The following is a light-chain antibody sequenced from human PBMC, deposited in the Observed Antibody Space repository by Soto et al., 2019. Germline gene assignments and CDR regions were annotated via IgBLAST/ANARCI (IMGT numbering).Light chain of an antibody. CDR1: SSNIGAGHD. Sequence: QSVLTQPPSVSGAPGQRVTISCTGSSSNIGAGHDVHWYQQLPGTAPKLLIYGNSNRPSGVPDRFSGSKSGTSASLAITGLQAEDEADYCCQSYDRSLSAVVIGGGTKLTVL. CDR2: GNS. V-gene: IGLV1-40*01. CDR3: QSYDRSLSAVV. J-gene: IGLJ2*01.